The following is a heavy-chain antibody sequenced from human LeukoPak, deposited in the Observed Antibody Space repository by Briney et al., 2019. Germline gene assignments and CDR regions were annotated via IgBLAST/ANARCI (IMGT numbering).Heavy chain of an antibody. CDR2: IYYSGST. CDR1: GFTFSSYA. CDR3: ARQRGIRDSSGYPDY. Sequence: PGRSLRLSCAASGFTFSSYAMSWVRQAPGKGLEWIGYIYYSGSTNYNPSLKSRVTISVDTSKNQFSLKLSSVTAADTAVYYCARQRGIRDSSGYPDYWGQGTLVTVSS. D-gene: IGHD3-22*01. V-gene: IGHV4-59*08. J-gene: IGHJ4*02.